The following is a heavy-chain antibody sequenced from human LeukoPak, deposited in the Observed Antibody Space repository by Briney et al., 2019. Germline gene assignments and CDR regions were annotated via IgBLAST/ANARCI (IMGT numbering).Heavy chain of an antibody. D-gene: IGHD6-13*01. J-gene: IGHJ4*02. CDR2: IKTDGTTT. V-gene: IGHV3-74*01. CDR1: GFTFSSYW. CDR3: AKDQFSIAAAGFDC. Sequence: PGGSLRLSCAASGFTFSSYWMHWVRQGPGKGLVWVSRIKTDGTTTNYADSVKGQFTISRDNSKNTLYLQMNSLRAEDTAVYYCAKDQFSIAAAGFDCWAQGTLVTVSS.